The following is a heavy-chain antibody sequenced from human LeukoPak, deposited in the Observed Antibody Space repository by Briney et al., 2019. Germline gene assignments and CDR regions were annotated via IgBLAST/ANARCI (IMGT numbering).Heavy chain of an antibody. V-gene: IGHV6-1*01. CDR2: TYYSDYSSKSAKWFS. Sequence: SQTLSLTCAISGDSVSNSGAAWNWIRQSPSRGLEWLGRTYYSDYSSKSAKWFSDYAQSVKSRITINADTSKNHVSLQLNFVTAEDSAVYFCTRAQSRALNVWGQGTMVTVFS. D-gene: IGHD5-24*01. CDR1: GDSVSNSGAA. J-gene: IGHJ3*01. CDR3: TRAQSRALNV.